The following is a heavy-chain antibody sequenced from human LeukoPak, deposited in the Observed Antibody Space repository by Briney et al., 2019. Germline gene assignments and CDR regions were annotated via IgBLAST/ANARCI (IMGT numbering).Heavy chain of an antibody. J-gene: IGHJ3*02. D-gene: IGHD3-10*01. V-gene: IGHV1-18*01. CDR1: GYTFTSYG. Sequence: ASVKVSCKASGYTFTSYGISWVRQAPGQGLEWMGWISAYNGNTKYVQKLQGRVTMTTDTSTSTAYMELRSLRSDDTAVYYCARGQWFGGIDAFDIWGQGTMVTVSS. CDR2: ISAYNGNT. CDR3: ARGQWFGGIDAFDI.